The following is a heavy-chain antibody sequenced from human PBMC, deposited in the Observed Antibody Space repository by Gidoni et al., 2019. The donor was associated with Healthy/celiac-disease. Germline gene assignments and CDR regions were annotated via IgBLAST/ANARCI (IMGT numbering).Heavy chain of an antibody. CDR2: ISYDGSNK. CDR1: GFTFSSYG. Sequence: QVQLVESGGGVVQPGRSLRLSCAASGFTFSSYGMHWVRQAPGKGLEWVAVISYDGSNKYYADSVKGRFTISRDNSKNTLYLQMNSLRAEDTAVYYCAKEGYSGSYYVNWFDPWGQGTLVTVSS. J-gene: IGHJ5*02. CDR3: AKEGYSGSYYVNWFDP. D-gene: IGHD1-26*01. V-gene: IGHV3-30*18.